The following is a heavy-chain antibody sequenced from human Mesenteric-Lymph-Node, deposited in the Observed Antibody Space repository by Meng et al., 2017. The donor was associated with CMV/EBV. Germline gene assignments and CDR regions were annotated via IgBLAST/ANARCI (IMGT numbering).Heavy chain of an antibody. D-gene: IGHD2-15*01. CDR3: AKDIAPYCSAGSCYPNWFDP. Sequence: GESLKISCGASGFAFNSYGMHWVRQAPGKGLEWVAFIRYDGNDKHYGDSVKGRFTISRDNSKDILFLQMNSLRLEDTALYYCAKDIAPYCSAGSCYPNWFDPWGQGTLVTVSS. CDR1: GFAFNSYG. CDR2: IRYDGNDK. J-gene: IGHJ5*02. V-gene: IGHV3-30*02.